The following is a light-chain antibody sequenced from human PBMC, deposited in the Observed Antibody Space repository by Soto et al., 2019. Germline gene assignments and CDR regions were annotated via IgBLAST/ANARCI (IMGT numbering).Light chain of an antibody. Sequence: QSALTQPASVSGSPGQSITISCTGTSSDVGGYNYVSWYQHHPGKAPKLMIYEVSNRPSGVSNRFSGSKSGNTASLTISGLQAEDEADYHCSSYSGTSPLYVFGTGTKLTVL. CDR2: EVS. CDR3: SSYSGTSPLYV. V-gene: IGLV2-14*01. CDR1: SSDVGGYNY. J-gene: IGLJ1*01.